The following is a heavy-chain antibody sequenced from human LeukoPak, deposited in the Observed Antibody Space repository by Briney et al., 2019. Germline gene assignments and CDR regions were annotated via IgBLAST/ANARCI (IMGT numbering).Heavy chain of an antibody. D-gene: IGHD3-22*01. Sequence: ASVKVSCKASGGTFSSYAISWVRQAPGQGLEWMGGIIPIFGTANYAQKFQGRVTITADESTSTAYMELSSLRSEDTAVYYCARFYDSSGYLDYWGQGTLVTVSS. V-gene: IGHV1-69*13. CDR1: GGTFSSYA. CDR2: IIPIFGTA. CDR3: ARFYDSSGYLDY. J-gene: IGHJ4*02.